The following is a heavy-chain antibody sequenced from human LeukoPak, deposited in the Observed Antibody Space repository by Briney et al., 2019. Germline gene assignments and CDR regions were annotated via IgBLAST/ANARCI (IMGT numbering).Heavy chain of an antibody. CDR3: AREYSGSSYYFDY. CDR1: GFTFSSYS. V-gene: IGHV3-48*04. D-gene: IGHD1-26*01. Sequence: GGSLRLSCAASGFTFSSYSMNWVRQAPGKGLEWVSYISSSSSTIYYADSVKGRFTISRDNAKNSLYLQMNSLRAEDTAGYYCAREYSGSSYYFDYWGQGTLVTVSS. J-gene: IGHJ4*02. CDR2: ISSSSSTI.